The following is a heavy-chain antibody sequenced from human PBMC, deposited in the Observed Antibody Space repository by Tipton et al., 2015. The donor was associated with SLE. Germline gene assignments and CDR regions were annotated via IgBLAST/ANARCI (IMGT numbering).Heavy chain of an antibody. CDR1: GFTFSSFA. J-gene: IGHJ6*04. D-gene: IGHD1-26*01. CDR2: IYSGGRI. V-gene: IGHV3-23*03. Sequence: SLRLSCAASGFTFSSFAMTWVRQAPGKGLEWVSVIYSGGRIHYGDSVKGRFTISRDNSKNTLYLQMNSLRAEDTAVYYCARDLVGANSSMSVWGTGTTVTVSS. CDR3: ARDLVGANSSMSV.